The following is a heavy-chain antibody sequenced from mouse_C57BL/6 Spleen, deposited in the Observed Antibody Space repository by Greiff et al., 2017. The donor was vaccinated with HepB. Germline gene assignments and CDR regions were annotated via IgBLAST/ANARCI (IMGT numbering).Heavy chain of an antibody. V-gene: IGHV5-6*01. J-gene: IGHJ2*01. CDR2: ISSGGSYT. CDR3: ARQGATTANYFDY. Sequence: EVHLVESGGDLVKPGGSLKLSCAASGFTFSSYGMSWVRQTPDKRLEWVATISSGGSYTYYPDSVKGRFTISRANAKNTLYLQMSSLKAEDTAMYYCARQGATTANYFDYWGQGTTLTVSS. CDR1: GFTFSSYG. D-gene: IGHD1-2*01.